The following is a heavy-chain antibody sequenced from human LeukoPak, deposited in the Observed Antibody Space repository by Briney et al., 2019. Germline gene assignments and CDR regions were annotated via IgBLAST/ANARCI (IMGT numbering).Heavy chain of an antibody. CDR1: GFTFGNYA. CDR3: TRPIYDSGSYYFDY. Sequence: GGSLRLSCTGSGFTFGNYALSWVRQAPGSGLEWVAVIRRRASGATTEYAASVKGRFTISRDDSESIAYLQMNSLKTEDTAVYYCTRPIYDSGSYYFDYWGQGTLVTVSS. V-gene: IGHV3-49*04. J-gene: IGHJ4*02. D-gene: IGHD3-10*01. CDR2: IRRRASGATT.